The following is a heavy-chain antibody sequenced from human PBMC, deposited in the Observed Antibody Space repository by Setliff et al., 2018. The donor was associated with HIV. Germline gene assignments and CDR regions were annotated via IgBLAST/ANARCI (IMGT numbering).Heavy chain of an antibody. CDR2: IIPIFGKV. J-gene: IGHJ6*04. CDR1: GGTFSSFA. V-gene: IGHV1-69*13. D-gene: IGHD6-19*01. CDR3: ARSGSGWPHYQYHHTDV. Sequence: SVKVSCKASGGTFSSFAFSWIRQAPGQGLEWMGGIIPIFGKVEYAQRFQDRVKITADESTTTAYMELSSLRSEDTAIYYCARSGSGWPHYQYHHTDVWGKGTAVTVSS.